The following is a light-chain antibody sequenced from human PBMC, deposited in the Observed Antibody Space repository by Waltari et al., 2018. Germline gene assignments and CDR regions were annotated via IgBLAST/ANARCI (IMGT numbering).Light chain of an antibody. CDR1: SSNIGSNP. CDR2: SNN. V-gene: IGLV1-44*01. J-gene: IGLJ3*02. CDR3: AAWDDSLNGWV. Sequence: QSVLTQPPSASGTPGQRVTISCSGSSSNIGSNPVNWYQPLPGTAPKVLIYSNNQRPSGVPDRFSGSKSGTSASLAISGLQSEDEADYYCAAWDDSLNGWVFGGGTKLTVL.